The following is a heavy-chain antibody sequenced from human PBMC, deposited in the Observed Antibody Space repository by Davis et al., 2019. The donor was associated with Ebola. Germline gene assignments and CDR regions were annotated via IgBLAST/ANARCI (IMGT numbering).Heavy chain of an antibody. V-gene: IGHV3-7*01. J-gene: IGHJ4*02. CDR2: INQDGSEK. CDR1: GFTFSSYW. Sequence: GESLKISCAASGFTFSSYWMHWVRQAPGKGLEWVTNINQDGSEKYYADSVKGRFTISRDNAKKSLYLQMNSLRAEDTAVYYCARGDCEDIVLVPAAYWGQGTLVTVSS. CDR3: ARGDCEDIVLVPAAY. D-gene: IGHD2-2*01.